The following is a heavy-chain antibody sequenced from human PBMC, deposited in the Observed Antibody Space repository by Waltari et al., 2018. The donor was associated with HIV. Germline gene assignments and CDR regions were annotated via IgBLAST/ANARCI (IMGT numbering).Heavy chain of an antibody. CDR1: GFTFRHDS. CDR2: LKRGSGEQ. CDR3: VRDDPGYTPIDY. D-gene: IGHD6-25*01. J-gene: IGHJ4*02. Sequence: EVELREAGGGLVEPGASLTLSCVASGFTFRHDSFNWVRLRPRKGLEWVAYLKRGSGEQSYVDPVQGRFTISRDDSVNTLFLHMDKLGAEDTGRYFCVRDDPGYTPIDYWGPGTLVTVSP. V-gene: IGHV3-7*05.